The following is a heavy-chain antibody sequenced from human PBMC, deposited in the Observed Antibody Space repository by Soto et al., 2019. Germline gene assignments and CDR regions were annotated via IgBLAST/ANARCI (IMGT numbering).Heavy chain of an antibody. CDR1: GGTFSSYA. Sequence: GASVKVSCKASGGTFSSYAISWVRQAPGQGLEWMGGIIPIFGTANYAQELQGRVTITADESTSTAYMELSSLRSEDTAVYYCARGYYGSGRKYYYYGMDVWGQGTTVTVSS. V-gene: IGHV1-69*13. CDR3: ARGYYGSGRKYYYYGMDV. D-gene: IGHD3-10*01. CDR2: IIPIFGTA. J-gene: IGHJ6*02.